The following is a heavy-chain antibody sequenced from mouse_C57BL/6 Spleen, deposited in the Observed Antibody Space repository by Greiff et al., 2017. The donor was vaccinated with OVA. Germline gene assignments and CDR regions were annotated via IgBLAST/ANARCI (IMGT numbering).Heavy chain of an antibody. CDR1: GYTFTSYT. CDR3: ARWGTTVPWFAY. J-gene: IGHJ3*01. V-gene: IGHV1-4*01. D-gene: IGHD1-1*01. CDR2: INPSSGYT. Sequence: QVQLKQSGAELARPGASVKMSCKASGYTFTSYTMHWVKQRPGQGLEWIGYINPSSGYTKYNQKFKDKATLTADKSSSTAYMQLSSLTSEDSAVYYCARWGTTVPWFAYWGQGTLVTVSA.